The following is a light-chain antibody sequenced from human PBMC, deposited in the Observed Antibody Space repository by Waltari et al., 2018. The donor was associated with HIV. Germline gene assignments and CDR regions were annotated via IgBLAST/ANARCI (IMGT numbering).Light chain of an antibody. Sequence: SYELTQPPSVSVSPGQTASITCSGDKLENKYVYWYQQKPGQSPVLVIYQDTKRPSGIPERFSGSNSGNTATLTISGTQAMDEADYYCQAWDSSVGVFGTGTKVTVL. J-gene: IGLJ1*01. CDR1: KLENKY. CDR2: QDT. CDR3: QAWDSSVGV. V-gene: IGLV3-1*01.